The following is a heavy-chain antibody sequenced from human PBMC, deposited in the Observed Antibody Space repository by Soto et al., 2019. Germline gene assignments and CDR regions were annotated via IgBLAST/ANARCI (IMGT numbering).Heavy chain of an antibody. CDR3: VKEGGRHYYDSSGYYWAY. Sequence: PGGSLRLSCSASGFTFSSYAMHWVRQAPGKGLEYVSAISSNGGSTYYADSVKGRFTISRDNSKNTLYLQMSSLRAEDTAVYYCVKEGGRHYYDSSGYYWAYWGQGTLVTVSS. V-gene: IGHV3-64D*08. D-gene: IGHD3-22*01. J-gene: IGHJ4*02. CDR2: ISSNGGST. CDR1: GFTFSSYA.